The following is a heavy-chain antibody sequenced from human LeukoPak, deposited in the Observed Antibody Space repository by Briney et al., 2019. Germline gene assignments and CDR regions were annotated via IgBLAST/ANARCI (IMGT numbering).Heavy chain of an antibody. J-gene: IGHJ4*02. D-gene: IGHD3-10*01. CDR2: IYYSGST. CDR1: GGSISSSSYY. V-gene: IGHV4-39*01. CDR3: ARQPLLSMVRGVIPPPIDY. Sequence: PSETLSLTCTVSGGSISSSSYYWGWIRQPPGKGLEWIGSIYYSGSTYYNPSLKSRVTISVDTSKNQFSLKLSSVTAADTAVYYCARQPLLSMVRGVIPPPIDYWGQGTLVTVSS.